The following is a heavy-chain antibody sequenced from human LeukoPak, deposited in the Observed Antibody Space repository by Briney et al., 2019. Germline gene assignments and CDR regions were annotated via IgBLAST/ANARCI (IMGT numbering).Heavy chain of an antibody. D-gene: IGHD3-10*01. V-gene: IGHV4-61*02. J-gene: IGHJ4*02. Sequence: PSQTLSLTCTVSGGSISGGGYYWSWFRQPAGKGLEWIGRIYASGSTGYNPSLKGRVTISVDTSKNQFSLKLSSVTAADTAVYYCARGVWFGDPKFDYWGQGTLVTVSS. CDR3: ARGVWFGDPKFDY. CDR1: GGSISGGGYY. CDR2: IYASGST.